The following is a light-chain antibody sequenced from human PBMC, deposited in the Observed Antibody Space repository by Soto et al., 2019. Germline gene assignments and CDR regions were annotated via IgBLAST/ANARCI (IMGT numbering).Light chain of an antibody. V-gene: IGKV3-20*01. CDR1: QSFSRSY. CDR3: QQYGSSPTWT. Sequence: ETVLTQSPGTLSLSPGERATLSCRSIQSFSRSYLAWYQQKPGQAPRLLIYGASSRATGIPDMFSGSGSGTDFTLTISRLEPEDFAVYYCQQYGSSPTWTFGQGTKVDIK. J-gene: IGKJ1*01. CDR2: GAS.